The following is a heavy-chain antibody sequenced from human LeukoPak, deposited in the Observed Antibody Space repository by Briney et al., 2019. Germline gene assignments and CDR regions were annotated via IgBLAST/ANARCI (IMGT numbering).Heavy chain of an antibody. CDR2: MNEYSTTI. J-gene: IGHJ4*02. CDR3: ARGGVNPVDH. CDR1: GFPFNSFW. V-gene: IGHV3-74*01. Sequence: GGSLRLSCAASGFPFNSFWMHWVRQAPGKGLVWVSDMNEYSTTIRYADSVKGRFTISRDNAKSILYLQMNNLRAEDTAMYFCARGGVNPVDHWGQGTLVSVSS. D-gene: IGHD1-14*01.